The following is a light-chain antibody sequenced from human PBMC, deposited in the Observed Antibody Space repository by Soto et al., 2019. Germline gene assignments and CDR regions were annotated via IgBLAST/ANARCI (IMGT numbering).Light chain of an antibody. J-gene: IGKJ1*01. CDR2: RVS. Sequence: DVVMSQSPLSLPVTLGQPAPISCGPSQGLVSNDGSSYLNWFQHRPGQSPRRXIYRVSIRNSGVPDRFSGSGSGTDFTLKISRGEAEDVGVYYCMQGTQRPPTFGQGTKVDIK. CDR3: MQGTQRPPT. CDR1: QGLVSNDGSSY. V-gene: IGKV2-30*01.